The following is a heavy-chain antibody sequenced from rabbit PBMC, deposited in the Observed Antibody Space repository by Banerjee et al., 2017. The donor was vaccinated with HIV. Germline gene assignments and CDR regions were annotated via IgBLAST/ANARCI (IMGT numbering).Heavy chain of an antibody. CDR2: INTVSGST. Sequence: QEQLEESGGGLVQPEGSLTLTCKASGFDFSSNAMSWVRQAPGKGLEWIGYINTVSGSTDYASWAKGRFTISKTSSTTVTLQMTSLTAADTATYFCARDLAGVIGWNFNLWGPGTLVTVS. V-gene: IGHV1S45*01. CDR3: ARDLAGVIGWNFNL. CDR1: GFDFSSNA. D-gene: IGHD4-1*01. J-gene: IGHJ4*01.